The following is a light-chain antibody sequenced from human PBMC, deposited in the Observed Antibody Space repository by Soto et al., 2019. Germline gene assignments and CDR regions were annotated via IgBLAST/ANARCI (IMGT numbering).Light chain of an antibody. Sequence: ETVMTQSPDTLSVSPGESATLSCRASQDVSTNLAWFHHKPGQTPRLVLYGASKRATGIPARFSGSGSGRPFTLTISSLQSEDFGVYYCEHYNNWPPYSFGQGTKVEIK. J-gene: IGKJ2*03. CDR2: GAS. CDR1: QDVSTN. CDR3: EHYNNWPPYS. V-gene: IGKV3-15*01.